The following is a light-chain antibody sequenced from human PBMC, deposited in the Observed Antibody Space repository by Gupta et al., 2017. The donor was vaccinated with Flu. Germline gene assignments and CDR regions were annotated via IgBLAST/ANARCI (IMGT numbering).Light chain of an antibody. J-gene: IGKJ4*01. CDR3: QQSYSTPRLT. Sequence: DRVTITCRASQSISSYLNWYQQKPGKAPKLLIYAASCLQSGVPSRFSGSGSGTDFTLTISSLQPEDFATYYCQQSYSTPRLTFGGGTKVEIK. CDR1: QSISSY. CDR2: AAS. V-gene: IGKV1-39*01.